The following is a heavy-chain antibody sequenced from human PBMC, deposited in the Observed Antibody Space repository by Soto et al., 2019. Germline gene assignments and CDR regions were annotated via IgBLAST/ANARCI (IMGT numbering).Heavy chain of an antibody. CDR3: ARDPEIYSGKFDDGLDV. J-gene: IGHJ6*02. CDR1: GFTFSSYE. CDR2: ISNSGRAI. V-gene: IGHV3-48*03. D-gene: IGHD4-4*01. Sequence: EVQLVESGGGLVQAGGSLRLSCAVFGFTFSSYEMNWVRQAPGKGLEWVSYISNSGRAIYYAESVKGRFTISRDNAKNSLYLQMNSLRAEDTAVYYCARDPEIYSGKFDDGLDVWGQGTAVTVSS.